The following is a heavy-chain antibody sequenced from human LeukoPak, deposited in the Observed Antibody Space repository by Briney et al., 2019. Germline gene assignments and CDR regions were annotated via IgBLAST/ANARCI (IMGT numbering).Heavy chain of an antibody. Sequence: PGGSLRLSCAASGFTFSSYAMSWVRLAPGKGLEWVSGISGSGGSTYYADSVKGRFTISRDNSKNTLTLQMNSLRAEDTAVYYCAKDSRYSSSSSFYYGTDVWGQGTTVTVSS. V-gene: IGHV3-23*01. CDR2: ISGSGGST. J-gene: IGHJ6*02. CDR3: AKDSRYSSSSSFYYGTDV. D-gene: IGHD6-6*01. CDR1: GFTFSSYA.